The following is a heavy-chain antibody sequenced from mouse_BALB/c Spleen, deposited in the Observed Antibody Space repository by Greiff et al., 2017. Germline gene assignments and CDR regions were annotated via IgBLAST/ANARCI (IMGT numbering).Heavy chain of an antibody. V-gene: IGHV1-15*01. Sequence: QVQLQQSGAELVRPGASVTLSCKASGYTFTDYEMHWVKQTPVHGLEWIGAIDPETGGTAYNQKFKGKATLTADKSSSTAYMELRSLTSEDSAVYYCTILDAMDYWGQGTSVTVSS. CDR3: TILDAMDY. J-gene: IGHJ4*01. CDR2: IDPETGGT. CDR1: GYTFTDYE. D-gene: IGHD4-1*01.